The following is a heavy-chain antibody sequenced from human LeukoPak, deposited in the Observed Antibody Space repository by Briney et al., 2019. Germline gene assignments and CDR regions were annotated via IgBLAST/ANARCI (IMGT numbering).Heavy chain of an antibody. J-gene: IGHJ4*02. V-gene: IGHV3-30*18. CDR1: GFIFSSYG. D-gene: IGHD4-4*01. CDR3: SKATPPRDGSNPDY. CDR2: ISYDGRNK. Sequence: GGSLRLSCAASGFIFSSYGMHWVRQAPGKGLEWVAVISYDGRNKYYADSVKGRFTISRDNSKNTLYLQMDSLRAEDTALYYCSKATPPRDGSNPDYWGQGTLVTVSS.